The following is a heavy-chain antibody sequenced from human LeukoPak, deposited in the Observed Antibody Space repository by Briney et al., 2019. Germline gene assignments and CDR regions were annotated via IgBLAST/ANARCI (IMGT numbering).Heavy chain of an antibody. CDR1: GFTFSSYW. V-gene: IGHV3-7*01. CDR3: ARAVAENWFDP. Sequence: TGGSLRLSCAASGFTFSSYWMSWVRQAPGKGLEWVANIKQDGSDKYYVDSVKGRFTISRDNAKNSVYLQMNSLRAEDTALYYCARAVAENWFDPWGQGTLVTASS. J-gene: IGHJ5*02. CDR2: IKQDGSDK. D-gene: IGHD6-19*01.